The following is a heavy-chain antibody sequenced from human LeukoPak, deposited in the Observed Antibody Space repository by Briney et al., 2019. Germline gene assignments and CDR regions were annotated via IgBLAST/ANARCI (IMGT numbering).Heavy chain of an antibody. CDR2: INPNSGAT. Sequence: ASVKVSCKTSGYSFTAYYIHRVRQAPGQGLELMGWINPNSGATNYAQKFQGRVTMTRDTSISTVYMDLNRLTSDDTAVYYCARVPGSFDYWGQGTLVTVSS. J-gene: IGHJ4*02. D-gene: IGHD3-10*01. CDR3: ARVPGSFDY. V-gene: IGHV1-2*02. CDR1: GYSFTAYY.